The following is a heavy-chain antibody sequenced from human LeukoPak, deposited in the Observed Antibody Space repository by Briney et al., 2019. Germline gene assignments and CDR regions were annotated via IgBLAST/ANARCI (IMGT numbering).Heavy chain of an antibody. V-gene: IGHV4-34*01. Sequence: SETLSLTCALYSRSFTGYYWSWIRQPTEKGLEWVGEINHSGSTNYNPSLKSRVTISVDTSKNQFSLKLTSATAADTAGYYCANGKYQLLSSWFDPWGEETLVTVSS. CDR3: ANGKYQLLSSWFDP. CDR1: SRSFTGYY. J-gene: IGHJ5*02. D-gene: IGHD2-2*01. CDR2: INHSGST.